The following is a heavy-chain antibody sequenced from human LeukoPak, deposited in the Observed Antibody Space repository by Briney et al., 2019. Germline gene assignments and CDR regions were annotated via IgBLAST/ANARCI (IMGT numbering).Heavy chain of an antibody. D-gene: IGHD6-6*01. J-gene: IGHJ4*02. Sequence: PSQTLSLTCTVSGGSISSGGYYWSWNRQHPGKGLEWIGYIYYSGSTYYNPSLKSRVTISVDTSKNQFSLKLSSVTAADTAVYYCARRYSSSASFDYWGQGTLVTVSS. CDR2: IYYSGST. CDR3: ARRYSSSASFDY. CDR1: GGSISSGGYY. V-gene: IGHV4-31*03.